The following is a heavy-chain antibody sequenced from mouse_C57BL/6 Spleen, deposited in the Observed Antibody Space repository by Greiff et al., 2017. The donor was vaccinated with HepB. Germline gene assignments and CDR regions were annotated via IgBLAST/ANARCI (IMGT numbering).Heavy chain of an antibody. CDR2: ISSGSSTI. Sequence: VQLKESGGGLVKPGGSLKLSCAASGFTFSDYGMHWVRQAPEKGLEWVAYISSGSSTIYYADTVKGRFTISRDNAKNTLFLQMTSLRSEDTAMYYCARIFAYWGQGTLVTVSA. V-gene: IGHV5-17*01. CDR1: GFTFSDYG. J-gene: IGHJ3*01. CDR3: ARIFAY.